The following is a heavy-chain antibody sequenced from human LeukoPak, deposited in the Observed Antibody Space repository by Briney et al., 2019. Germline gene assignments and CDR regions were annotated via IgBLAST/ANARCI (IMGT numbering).Heavy chain of an antibody. CDR3: ARGETRGWLPGFDY. CDR1: GFTFSSHS. Sequence: TGGSLRLSCAASGFTFSSHSMNWVRQAPGEGLEWVSSIDSSSTHILYADSVRGRFTISRDGAKNSLYLQMNSLRAEDTALYYCARGETRGWLPGFDYWGQGSLVTVSS. CDR2: IDSSSTHI. J-gene: IGHJ4*02. V-gene: IGHV3-21*01. D-gene: IGHD5-12*01.